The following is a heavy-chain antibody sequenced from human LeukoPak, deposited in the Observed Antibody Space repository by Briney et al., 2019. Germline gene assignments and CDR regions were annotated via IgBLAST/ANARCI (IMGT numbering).Heavy chain of an antibody. V-gene: IGHV1-46*02. CDR3: ARDQSSGWGPFDY. CDR2: IKPSDGST. J-gene: IGHJ4*02. CDR1: GYTFNIYY. D-gene: IGHD6-19*01. Sequence: ASVKVSCKASGYTFNIYYMHWVRQAPGQGLEWMGIIKPSDGSTNYAQKFQGRVTMTRDTSTSTVYMDLSSLRSEDTAVYYCARDQSSGWGPFDYWGQGTLVTVSS.